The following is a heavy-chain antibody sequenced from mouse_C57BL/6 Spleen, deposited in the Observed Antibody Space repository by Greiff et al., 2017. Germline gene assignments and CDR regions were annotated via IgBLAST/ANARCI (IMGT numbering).Heavy chain of an antibody. CDR3: ARRGFYDYDEGYFDV. CDR1: GYTFTSYW. CDR2: IDPSDSYT. Sequence: QVQLQQPGAELVMPGASVKLSCKASGYTFTSYWMHWVKQRPGQGLEWIGEIDPSDSYTNYNQKFKGKSTLTVDKSSSTAYMQLSSLTSEDSAVXYGARRGFYDYDEGYFDVWGTGTTVTVSS. D-gene: IGHD2-4*01. J-gene: IGHJ1*03. V-gene: IGHV1-69*01.